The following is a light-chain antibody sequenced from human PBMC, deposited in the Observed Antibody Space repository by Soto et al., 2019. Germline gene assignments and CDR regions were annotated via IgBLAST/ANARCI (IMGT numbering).Light chain of an antibody. CDR1: SSDVGFYNF. Sequence: QSALTQPPSASGSPGQSLTISCTGTSSDVGFYNFVSWYQQRPGKAPKLVIYEVTKRPSGVPDRFSGSKSGSTASLTVSGLQADDEADYYCASYAGTNLFVFGSGTKVTVL. CDR3: ASYAGTNLFV. CDR2: EVT. V-gene: IGLV2-8*01. J-gene: IGLJ1*01.